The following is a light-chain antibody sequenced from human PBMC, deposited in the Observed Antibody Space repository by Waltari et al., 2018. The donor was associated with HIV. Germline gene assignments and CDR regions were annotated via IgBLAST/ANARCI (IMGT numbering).Light chain of an antibody. CDR1: SPNIGAGYD. V-gene: IGLV1-40*01. CDR3: QSYDTSLSSWV. CDR2: GNT. Sequence: QSVLPQPPSVSGAPGQRVTISCSGSSPNIGAGYDVHWYQQYPGTAPKGLIYGNTNRPSGVPDRFSGSKSGTSASLAITGLQAEDEADYYCQSYDTSLSSWVFGGGTKVTVL. J-gene: IGLJ3*02.